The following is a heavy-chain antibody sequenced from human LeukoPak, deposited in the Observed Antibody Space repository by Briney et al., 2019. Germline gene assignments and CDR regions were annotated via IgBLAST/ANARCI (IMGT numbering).Heavy chain of an antibody. V-gene: IGHV4-4*07. CDR2: IYSSGST. CDR1: GGSISSYY. Sequence: SETLSLTCTVSGGSISSYYWSWIRQPAGKGLEWIGRIYSSGSTNYNPSLKSRVIMTVDTYKNQFSLKLSSVTAADTAVDYCARDYGPILTSYYTDWGQGTLVTVSS. D-gene: IGHD3-9*01. CDR3: ARDYGPILTSYYTD. J-gene: IGHJ4*02.